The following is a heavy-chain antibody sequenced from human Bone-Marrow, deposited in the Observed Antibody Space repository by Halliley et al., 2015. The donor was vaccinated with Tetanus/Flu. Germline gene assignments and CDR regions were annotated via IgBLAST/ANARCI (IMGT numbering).Heavy chain of an antibody. CDR3: ARDRLVYSYGYDAFDV. D-gene: IGHD5-18*01. J-gene: IGHJ3*01. Sequence: AVIGFDGNNKDYVDSVKGRFTISRDNSNDTLYLQMNSLRVEDTAVYYCARDRLVYSYGYDAFDVWGQGTMVTVSS. V-gene: IGHV3-33*01. CDR2: IGFDGNNK.